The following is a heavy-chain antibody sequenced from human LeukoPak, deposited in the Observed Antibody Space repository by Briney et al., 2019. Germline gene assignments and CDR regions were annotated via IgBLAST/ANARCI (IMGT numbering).Heavy chain of an antibody. J-gene: IGHJ5*02. D-gene: IGHD1-1*01. Sequence: SETLSLTCTVSGGSITSSSHYWGWIRQTPGKGLEWIGSIYYSGSTYYNPSLKSRVTISVDTSKKQFPLKLSSVTAADTAVYYCARGWGSLDWFDPWGQGTLVTVSS. CDR2: IYYSGST. CDR3: ARGWGSLDWFDP. CDR1: GGSITSSSHY. V-gene: IGHV4-39*06.